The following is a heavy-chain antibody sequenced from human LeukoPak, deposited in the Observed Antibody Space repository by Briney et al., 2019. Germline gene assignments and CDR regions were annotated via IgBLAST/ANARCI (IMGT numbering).Heavy chain of an antibody. CDR3: ARVLRWLQWKGQYYFDY. CDR2: IYYSGST. V-gene: IGHV4-39*07. CDR1: GGSISSSSYY. Sequence: SETLSLTCTVSGGSISSSSYYWGWIRQPPGKGLEWIGSIYYSGSTYYNPSLKSRVTISVDTSKNQFSLKLSSVTAADTAVYYCARVLRWLQWKGQYYFDYWGQGTLVTVSS. J-gene: IGHJ4*02. D-gene: IGHD5-24*01.